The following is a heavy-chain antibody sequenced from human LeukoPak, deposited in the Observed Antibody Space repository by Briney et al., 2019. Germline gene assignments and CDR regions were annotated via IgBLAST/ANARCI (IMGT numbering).Heavy chain of an antibody. CDR2: IYYSGST. V-gene: IGHV4-39*01. Sequence: SETLSLTCTVSGGSISSSSYYWGWIRQPPGKGLEWIGSIYYSGSTYYNPSLKSRVTISVDTFKNQFSLKLSSVTAADTAVYYCARRTRIAAAVAFDYWGQGTLVTVSS. CDR3: ARRTRIAAAVAFDY. CDR1: GGSISSSSYY. J-gene: IGHJ4*02. D-gene: IGHD6-13*01.